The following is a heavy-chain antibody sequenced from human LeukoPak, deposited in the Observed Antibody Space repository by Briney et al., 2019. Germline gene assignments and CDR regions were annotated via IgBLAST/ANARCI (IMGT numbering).Heavy chain of an antibody. Sequence: GGSLRLSCAASGFSFITYNMNWVRQAPGKGLEWVSSISSTSSYIYYADSVKGRFTISRDNAKDSLYLQMNSLRAEDTAVFYCARGSSDWFDYFDYWGQGTLVTVSS. CDR1: GFSFITYN. J-gene: IGHJ4*02. V-gene: IGHV3-21*01. CDR3: ARGSSDWFDYFDY. CDR2: ISSTSSYI. D-gene: IGHD6-19*01.